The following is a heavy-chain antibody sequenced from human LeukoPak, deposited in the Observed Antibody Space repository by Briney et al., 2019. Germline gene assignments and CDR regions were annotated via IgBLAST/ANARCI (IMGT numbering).Heavy chain of an antibody. V-gene: IGHV3-48*04. CDR2: ISSSSSTI. CDR1: GFTFSSYS. CDR3: ARDLSTGYSSGWYSNFQNYGMDV. J-gene: IGHJ6*02. D-gene: IGHD6-19*01. Sequence: TGGSLRLSCAASGFTFSSYSMNWVRQAPGKGLEWVSYISSSSSTIYYADSVKGRFTISRDNAKNSLYLQMNSLRAEDTAVYYCARDLSTGYSSGWYSNFQNYGMDVWGQGTTVTVSS.